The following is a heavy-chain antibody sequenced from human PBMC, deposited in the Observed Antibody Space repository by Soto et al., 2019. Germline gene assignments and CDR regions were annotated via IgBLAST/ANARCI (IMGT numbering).Heavy chain of an antibody. J-gene: IGHJ4*02. V-gene: IGHV3-66*01. CDR1: GFTVSSNY. D-gene: IGHD6-19*01. Sequence: GGSLRLSCTASGFTVSSNYMSWVRQAPGKGLEWVSVIYSGGTTYYADSVKGRFTISRDNSKNTLYLQMNSLRAEDTAVYYCAKELHPSRGWSQVIYWGQANLVTVSS. CDR2: IYSGGTT. CDR3: AKELHPSRGWSQVIY.